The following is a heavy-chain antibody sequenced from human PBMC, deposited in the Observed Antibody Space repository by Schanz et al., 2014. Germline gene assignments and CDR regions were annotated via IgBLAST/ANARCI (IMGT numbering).Heavy chain of an antibody. J-gene: IGHJ4*02. V-gene: IGHV3-33*08. CDR1: GFTFSTHA. CDR3: ARGGPAYYFDD. Sequence: VQLVESGGGVVQPGRSLRLSCAASGFTFSTHAMHWVRQAPGKGLEWVAILWHDGSKKYYADSVKGRFTVSRDNSKNTLYLQLNSLRAEDTAVYYCARGGPAYYFDDWGQGTLVTVSS. CDR2: LWHDGSKK.